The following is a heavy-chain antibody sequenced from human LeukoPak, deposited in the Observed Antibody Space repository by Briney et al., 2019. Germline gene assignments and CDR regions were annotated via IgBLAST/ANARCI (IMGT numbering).Heavy chain of an antibody. J-gene: IGHJ4*02. Sequence: GGSQRLSCAASGFTFSNYWMSWVRQAPGKGLEWVANIKEDGSEKYYVDSVKGRFTISRDNAKNSLYLQMNSLRAEDTAVYYCARTIRGYWGQGTLVTVSS. CDR3: ARTIRGY. CDR2: IKEDGSEK. V-gene: IGHV3-7*02. CDR1: GFTFSNYW. D-gene: IGHD3-10*01.